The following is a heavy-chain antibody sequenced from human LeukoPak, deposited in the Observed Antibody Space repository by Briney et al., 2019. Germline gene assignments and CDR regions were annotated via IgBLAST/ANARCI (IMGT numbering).Heavy chain of an antibody. CDR1: RGSISGYY. J-gene: IGHJ5*02. Sequence: SETLSLTCTVSRGSISGYYWSWIRQPPGKGLEWVGHIYYSGRTSYNPSLRSRVTISVDTSNNQFSLKVNSVTAADTVVYYCARDQDGRFDPWGQGTLVTVSS. V-gene: IGHV4-59*01. CDR2: IYYSGRT. CDR3: ARDQDGRFDP.